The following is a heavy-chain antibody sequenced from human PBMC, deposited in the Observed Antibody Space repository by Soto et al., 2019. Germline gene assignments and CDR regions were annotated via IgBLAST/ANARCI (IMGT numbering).Heavy chain of an antibody. CDR2: MNPNSGNT. V-gene: IGHV1-8*01. Sequence: ASVKVSCKASRYTFTSYDINWVRQATGQGLDLMGWMNPNSGNTGYAQKFQGRVTMTRDTSISTAYMELSSLRSEDTSVYYCVRGGPYCSSASCYDDWGQGTRVTVSS. D-gene: IGHD2-2*01. CDR1: RYTFTSYD. J-gene: IGHJ4*02. CDR3: VRGGPYCSSASCYDD.